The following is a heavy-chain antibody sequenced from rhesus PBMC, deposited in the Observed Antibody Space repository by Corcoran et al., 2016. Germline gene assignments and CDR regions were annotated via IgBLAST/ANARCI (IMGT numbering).Heavy chain of an antibody. CDR3: GTRGRWSGNRFDV. Sequence: QVQLQESGPGLVNPSETLSLTCAVSGGSFTGGYVCNWVRPSPGTGLEWIGYITGSSGSANYNPSLKNRVTISKDTSKNQFSLRLTSVTAADTAVYYCGTRGRWSGNRFDVWGPGVLVIVSS. J-gene: IGHJ5-1*01. D-gene: IGHD6-13*01. CDR2: ITGSSGSA. V-gene: IGHV4-76*01. CDR1: GGSFTGGYV.